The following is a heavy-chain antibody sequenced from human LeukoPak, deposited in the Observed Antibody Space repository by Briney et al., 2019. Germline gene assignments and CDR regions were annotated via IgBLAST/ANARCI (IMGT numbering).Heavy chain of an antibody. V-gene: IGHV5-51*01. Sequence: GESLKISCKGSGYSFTSYWIGWVRQMPGKGLEWMGIIYPGYYDTRYGPSFQGQVTISADKSISTAYLQWSSMKASDTAMYYCARHIPTYDSSGYSLDYWGQGTLVTVSS. CDR3: ARHIPTYDSSGYSLDY. J-gene: IGHJ4*02. CDR2: IYPGYYDT. CDR1: GYSFTSYW. D-gene: IGHD3-22*01.